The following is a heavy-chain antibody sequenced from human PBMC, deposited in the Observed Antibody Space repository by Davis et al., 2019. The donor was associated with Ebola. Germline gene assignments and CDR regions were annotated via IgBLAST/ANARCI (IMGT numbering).Heavy chain of an antibody. CDR3: ARHSFVATVYDY. CDR2: IYYSGST. CDR1: GGSISSSNW. Sequence: SETLSLTCAVSGGSISSSNWWSWVRQPPGKGLEWIGYIYYSGSTNYNPSLKSRVTISVDTSKNQFSLKLSSVTAADTAVYYCARHSFVATVYDYWGQGTLVTVSS. V-gene: IGHV4-4*02. D-gene: IGHD5-12*01. J-gene: IGHJ4*02.